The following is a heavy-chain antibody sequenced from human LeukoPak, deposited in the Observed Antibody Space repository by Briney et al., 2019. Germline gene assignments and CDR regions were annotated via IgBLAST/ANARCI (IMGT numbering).Heavy chain of an antibody. J-gene: IGHJ4*02. V-gene: IGHV4-38-2*02. CDR3: ARGPSNPLDY. CDR2: IYYSGNT. Sequence: SETLSLTCTVSGYSINSGHYWGWIRQPPGKRLEWIGSIYYSGNTNYNPSLKSRVTISVDTSKNQFSLKLSSVTAADTAVYYCARGPSNPLDYWGQGTLVTVSS. CDR1: GYSINSGHY.